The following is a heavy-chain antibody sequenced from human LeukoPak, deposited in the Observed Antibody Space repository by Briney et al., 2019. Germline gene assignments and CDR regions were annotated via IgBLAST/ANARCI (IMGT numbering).Heavy chain of an antibody. CDR2: ISGSGGST. CDR1: GFTFSSYA. CDR3: AQLGEQLARNNWFDP. J-gene: IGHJ5*02. D-gene: IGHD6-6*01. Sequence: GGSLRLSCAASGFTFSSYAMSWGRQAPGKGLEWVSAISGSGGSTYYADSVKGRFTISRDNSKNTLYLQMNSLRAEDTAVYYCAQLGEQLARNNWFDPWGQGTLVTVSS. V-gene: IGHV3-23*01.